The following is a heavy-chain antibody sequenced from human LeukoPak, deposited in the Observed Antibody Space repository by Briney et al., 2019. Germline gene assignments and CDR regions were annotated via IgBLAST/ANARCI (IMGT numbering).Heavy chain of an antibody. V-gene: IGHV1-2*02. D-gene: IGHD5-24*01. Sequence: ASVKVSCKASGYTFTGYYMHWVRQAPGQGLEWMGWINPNSGGTNYAQKFQGRVTMTRDTSIGTAYMELSRLRSDDTAVYYCARVRGWLQLGDWFDPWGQGTLVTVSS. CDR3: ARVRGWLQLGDWFDP. CDR1: GYTFTGYY. CDR2: INPNSGGT. J-gene: IGHJ5*02.